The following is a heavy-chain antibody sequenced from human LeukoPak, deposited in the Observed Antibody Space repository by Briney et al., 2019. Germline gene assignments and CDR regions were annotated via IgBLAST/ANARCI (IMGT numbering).Heavy chain of an antibody. CDR1: GFTFSSYA. Sequence: PGRSLRLSCAASGFTFSSYAMHWVRQAPGKGLEWVAVISYDGGNKYYADSVKGRFTISRDNSKNTLYLQMNSLRAEDTAVYYCASDPIRDGYNEDFDYWGQGTLVTVSS. CDR3: ASDPIRDGYNEDFDY. J-gene: IGHJ4*02. CDR2: ISYDGGNK. D-gene: IGHD5-24*01. V-gene: IGHV3-30*01.